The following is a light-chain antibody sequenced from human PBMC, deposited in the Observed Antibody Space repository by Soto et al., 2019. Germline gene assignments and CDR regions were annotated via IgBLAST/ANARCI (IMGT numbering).Light chain of an antibody. J-gene: IGKJ4*01. Sequence: DIQLTQSPSFLSASIGDRVTITCRDSQDISSYLAWYQQKPGKAPKLLIYGASTLQSGVPSRFSGSGSGTEFTLTISSLQPEDSATYYCQQFNDYPLTFGAGTKVEVK. V-gene: IGKV1-9*01. CDR2: GAS. CDR3: QQFNDYPLT. CDR1: QDISSY.